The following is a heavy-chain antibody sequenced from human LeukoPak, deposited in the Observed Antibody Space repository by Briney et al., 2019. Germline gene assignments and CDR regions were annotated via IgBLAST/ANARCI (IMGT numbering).Heavy chain of an antibody. V-gene: IGHV4-4*07. CDR2: IYTSGST. Sequence: SETLSLTCTVSGGSISSYYWSWIRQPAGKGLEWIGRIYTSGSTNYNPSLKSRVTMSVDTSKNQFSLKLSSVTAADTAVYYCARDRFLEWLASPRYYYYMDVWGKGTTVTVSS. J-gene: IGHJ6*03. CDR3: ARDRFLEWLASPRYYYYMDV. D-gene: IGHD3-3*01. CDR1: GGSISSYY.